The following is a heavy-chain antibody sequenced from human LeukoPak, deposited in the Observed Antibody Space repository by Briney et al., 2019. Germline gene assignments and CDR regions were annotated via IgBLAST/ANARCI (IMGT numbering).Heavy chain of an antibody. Sequence: GGSLGLSCAASGFTFSSYGMHWVRQAPGKGLEWVAVISYDGSNKYYADSVKGRFTISRDNSKNTLYLQMNSLRAEDTAVYYCARSVGGDTASDYWGQGTLVTVSS. CDR2: ISYDGSNK. CDR3: ARSVGGDTASDY. V-gene: IGHV3-30*03. J-gene: IGHJ4*02. D-gene: IGHD2-21*02. CDR1: GFTFSSYG.